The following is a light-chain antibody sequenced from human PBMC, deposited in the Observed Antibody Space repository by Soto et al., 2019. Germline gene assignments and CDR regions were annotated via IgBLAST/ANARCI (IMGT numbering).Light chain of an antibody. CDR3: QQYNSYPWT. J-gene: IGKJ1*01. CDR2: KAS. V-gene: IGKV1-5*03. CDR1: QSISSR. Sequence: DIQMTQSPSTLSASEGDRVTITCRASQSISSRLAWYQQKPGKAPKLLIYKASSLESGVPSRFSGSGSGTEFTLTISSLQPDAFATYYCQQYNSYPWTFGQGTKVEIK.